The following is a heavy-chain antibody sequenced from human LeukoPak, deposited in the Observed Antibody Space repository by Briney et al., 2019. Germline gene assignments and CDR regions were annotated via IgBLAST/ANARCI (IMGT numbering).Heavy chain of an antibody. D-gene: IGHD2-15*01. CDR3: ARDVRGGCSGGSCYEQYLDY. CDR2: GTA. J-gene: IGHJ4*02. Sequence: GTANYAQKFQGRVTITADKSTSTAYMELSSLRSEDTAVYYCARDVRGGCSGGSCYEQYLDYWGQGTLVTVSS. V-gene: IGHV1-69*06.